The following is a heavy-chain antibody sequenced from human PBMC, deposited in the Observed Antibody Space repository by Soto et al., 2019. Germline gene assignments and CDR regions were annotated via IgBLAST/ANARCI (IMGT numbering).Heavy chain of an antibody. CDR1: GFTFSDYY. CDR2: ISSSGSTV. V-gene: IGHV3-11*01. Sequence: QVQLVESGGGLVKPGGSLRLSCAASGFTFSDYYMSWVRQAPGKGLEWVSYISSSGSTVYYADSVKGRVTISRDKAKNSLYLQMNSLRAEDTAVYYCARGERSSGWYRDDAFDIWGQGTMVTVSS. CDR3: ARGERSSGWYRDDAFDI. D-gene: IGHD6-19*01. J-gene: IGHJ3*02.